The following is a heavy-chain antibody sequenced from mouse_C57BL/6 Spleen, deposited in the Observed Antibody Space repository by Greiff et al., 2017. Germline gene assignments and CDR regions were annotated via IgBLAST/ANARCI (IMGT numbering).Heavy chain of an antibody. CDR1: GYSFTGYY. CDR2: INPSTGGT. V-gene: IGHV1-42*01. Sequence: VQLQQSGPELVKPGASVKISCKASGYSFTGYYMNWVKQSPEKSLEWIGEINPSTGGTTYNQKFKAKATLTVDKSSSTAYMQLKSLTSEDSAVYYCARRAATGLYWYFDVWGTGTTVTVSS. D-gene: IGHD6-1*01. CDR3: ARRAATGLYWYFDV. J-gene: IGHJ1*03.